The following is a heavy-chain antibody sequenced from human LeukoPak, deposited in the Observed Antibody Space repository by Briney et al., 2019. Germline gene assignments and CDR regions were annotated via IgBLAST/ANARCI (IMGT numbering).Heavy chain of an antibody. CDR3: ARVGIAVAATVRGLDY. Sequence: VASVKVSCKASGGTFSSYAISWVRQAPGQGLEWMGGIIPIFGTANYAQKFQGRVTITADESTSTAYMELSSLRSEDTAVYYCARVGIAVAATVRGLDYWGQGTLVTVSS. D-gene: IGHD6-19*01. J-gene: IGHJ4*02. CDR2: IIPIFGTA. V-gene: IGHV1-69*13. CDR1: GGTFSSYA.